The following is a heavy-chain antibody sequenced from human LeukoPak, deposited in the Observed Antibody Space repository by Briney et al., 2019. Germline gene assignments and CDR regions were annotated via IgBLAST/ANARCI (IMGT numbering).Heavy chain of an antibody. CDR1: GFTFSDYY. Sequence: AGGSLRLSCAASGFTFSDYYMSWIRQAPGKGLEWVSFINSGGSSIYYVDSVKGRFTISRDNAKNSLYLQMSSLRAEDTAVYYCAKDFPQSDYGMDVWGQGTTVTVSS. CDR2: INSGGSSI. V-gene: IGHV3-11*04. CDR3: AKDFPQSDYGMDV. J-gene: IGHJ6*02.